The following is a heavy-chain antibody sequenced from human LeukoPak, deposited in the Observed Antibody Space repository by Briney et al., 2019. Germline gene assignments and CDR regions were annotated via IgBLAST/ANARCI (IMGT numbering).Heavy chain of an antibody. V-gene: IGHV1-8*01. J-gene: IGHJ4*02. Sequence: VSVKVSCKASGSTFTSYDINWVRQATGQGLEWMGWMNPNSGNTGYAQKFQGRVTMTRNTSISTAYMELSSLRSEDTAVYYCARGRLDYDSSGYFSDYWGQGTLVTVSS. CDR3: ARGRLDYDSSGYFSDY. D-gene: IGHD3-22*01. CDR2: MNPNSGNT. CDR1: GSTFTSYD.